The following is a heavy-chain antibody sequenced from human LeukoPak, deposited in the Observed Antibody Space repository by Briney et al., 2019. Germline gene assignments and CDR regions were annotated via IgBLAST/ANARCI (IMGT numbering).Heavy chain of an antibody. J-gene: IGHJ4*02. CDR3: AKGPPRRQLLWFGEPYDY. D-gene: IGHD3-10*01. CDR2: ISYDGSNK. Sequence: GGSLRLSCAASGFTFSSYGMHCVRQAPGKGLEWVAVISYDGSNKYYADSVKGRFTISRDNSKNTLYLQMNSLRAEDTAVYYCAKGPPRRQLLWFGEPYDYWGQGTLVTVSS. V-gene: IGHV3-30*18. CDR1: GFTFSSYG.